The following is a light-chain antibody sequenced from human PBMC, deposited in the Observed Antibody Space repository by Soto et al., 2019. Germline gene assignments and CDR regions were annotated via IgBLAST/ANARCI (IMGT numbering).Light chain of an antibody. CDR3: AAWDDSLSGPV. J-gene: IGLJ3*02. CDR1: SSNIGSNT. V-gene: IGLV1-44*01. CDR2: TNN. Sequence: QSALAQPPSASGTPGQRVTISCSGSSSNIGSNTVTWYQQLPGTAPKLLIYTNNQRPSGVPDRFSGSKSGTSASLAISGLQSEDEADYYCAAWDDSLSGPVFGGGTKLTVL.